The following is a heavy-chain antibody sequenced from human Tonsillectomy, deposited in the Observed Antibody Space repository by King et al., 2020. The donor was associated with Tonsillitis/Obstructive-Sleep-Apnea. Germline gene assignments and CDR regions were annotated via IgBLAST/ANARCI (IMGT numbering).Heavy chain of an antibody. V-gene: IGHV4-34*01. CDR1: GGSFSGSY. CDR3: ANFGDYRDYYFDF. CDR2: INHSGST. J-gene: IGHJ4*02. D-gene: IGHD4-17*01. Sequence: VQLQQWGAGLLKPSETLSLTCAVFGGSFSGSYWSWLRQPPGKGLEWIGEINHSGSTNYSPSLKSRVTVSVDTSRNQFSLKLNSVTAADSAVYYCANFGDYRDYYFDFWGQGTLVTVSS.